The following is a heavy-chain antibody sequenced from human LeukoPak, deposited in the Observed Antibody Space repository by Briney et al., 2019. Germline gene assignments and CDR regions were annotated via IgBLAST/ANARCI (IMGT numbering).Heavy chain of an antibody. J-gene: IGHJ5*02. CDR3: ARDSGWFDP. CDR1: DDSLTMYY. Sequence: PSETLSLTCSVSDDSLTMYYWTWIRQPPGKGLEWIGYVDHTGSTNFNPSLNGRVSISRDTSKNLFSLRLRSVTAADTAVYYCARDSGWFDPWGQGTLVTVSS. V-gene: IGHV4-4*08. CDR2: VDHTGST. D-gene: IGHD3-10*01.